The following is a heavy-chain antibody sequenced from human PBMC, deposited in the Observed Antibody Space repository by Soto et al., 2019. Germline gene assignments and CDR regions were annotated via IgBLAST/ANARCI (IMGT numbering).Heavy chain of an antibody. J-gene: IGHJ4*02. V-gene: IGHV4-39*01. D-gene: IGHD4-17*01. CDR1: NGSISSRSSY. CDR3: GVQDYGAKGYYLEN. CDR2: IYYIGNT. Sequence: QLQLQESGSGLVKPSETLSLTCIVSNGSISSRSSYWGWIRQTKGKELEWIGSIYYIGNTYYNPSLKSRVTISIDTSKTQFYLKMNSVTAADAAVYCCGVQDYGAKGYYLENWGQGALVTVSS.